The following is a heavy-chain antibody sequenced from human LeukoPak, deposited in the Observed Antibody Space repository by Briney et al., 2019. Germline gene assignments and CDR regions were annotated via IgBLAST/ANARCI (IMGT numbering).Heavy chain of an antibody. CDR1: GFTFSSYE. CDR2: IGGSGTRT. J-gene: IGHJ4*02. D-gene: IGHD1-26*01. V-gene: IGHV3-23*01. Sequence: GGSLRLSCAASGFTFSSYEMHWVRQAPGKGLEWVSGIGGSGTRTYYADSVKGRFTISRDNSKNTLYLQMNSLRAEDTAVYYCASRSGSYFDYWGQGTLVTVSS. CDR3: ASRSGSYFDY.